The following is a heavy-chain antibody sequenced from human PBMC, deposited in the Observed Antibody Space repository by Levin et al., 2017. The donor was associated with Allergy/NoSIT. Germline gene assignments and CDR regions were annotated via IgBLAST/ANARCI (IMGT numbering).Heavy chain of an antibody. CDR2: IIPMFGIA. D-gene: IGHD2-15*01. CDR1: GGTFSSYA. J-gene: IGHJ4*01. Sequence: ASVKVSCKASGGTFSSYAISWVRQAPGQGLEWMGRIIPMFGIANYAQKFHGRVTITADKSTSTVYMELSSLRSEDTAVYYSAREGKLVPHLDCSGGSCPHPFDFWGQGTLVTVSS. V-gene: IGHV1-69*04. CDR3: AREGKLVPHLDCSGGSCPHPFDF.